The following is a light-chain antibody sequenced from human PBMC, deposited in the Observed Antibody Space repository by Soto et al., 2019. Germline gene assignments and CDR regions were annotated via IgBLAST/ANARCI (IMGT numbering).Light chain of an antibody. V-gene: IGKV1-5*03. CDR1: QSTSAW. CDR2: KAS. Sequence: DIQMTQSPSTLSASVGASVSINCRASQSTSAWVARYQQKPGNAPRLLIYKASTFEIGVPSRFSGSGSGTEFTLTISSLQPDDVAIYYCQQYNDYSWTFGQGAKVDI. J-gene: IGKJ1*01. CDR3: QQYNDYSWT.